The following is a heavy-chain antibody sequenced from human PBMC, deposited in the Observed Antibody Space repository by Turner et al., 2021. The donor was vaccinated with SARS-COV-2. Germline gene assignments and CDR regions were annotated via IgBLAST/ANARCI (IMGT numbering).Heavy chain of an antibody. D-gene: IGHD1-1*01. V-gene: IGHV3-48*03. J-gene: IGHJ4*02. CDR3: VTKKFGTTYFQS. Sequence: EVHLVESGGGLVQPGGSLRLSCAASGLTFSNYDMNWVRQAQGKGLEWVSYISPTGTTIYYADSVKGRFTISRDNAKNSLYLQMDSLRADDTALYYCVTKKFGTTYFQSWGQGTLVTVSS. CDR2: ISPTGTTI. CDR1: GLTFSNYD.